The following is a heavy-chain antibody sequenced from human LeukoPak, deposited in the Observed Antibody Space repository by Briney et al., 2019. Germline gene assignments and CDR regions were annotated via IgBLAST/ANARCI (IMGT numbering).Heavy chain of an antibody. J-gene: IGHJ6*02. V-gene: IGHV3-72*01. D-gene: IGHD3-10*01. CDR1: GFTFSDHY. CDR2: IRNEINSYST. CDR3: ATYGSGTYINYYYYGMDV. Sequence: GGSLRLSCAASGFTFSDHYMDWVRQAPGKGLEWLGRIRNEINSYSTEYAASVKGRFTISRDDSQNTLYLQMNSLKTEDTAVYYCATYGSGTYINYYYYGMDVWGQGTTVTV.